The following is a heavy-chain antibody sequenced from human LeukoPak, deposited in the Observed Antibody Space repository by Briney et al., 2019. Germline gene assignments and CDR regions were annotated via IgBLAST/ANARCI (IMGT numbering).Heavy chain of an antibody. CDR1: GASISVSSYY. CDR2: IYYSAST. D-gene: IGHD3-22*01. J-gene: IGHJ4*02. Sequence: SETLSLTCTVSGASISVSSYYWGWIRQPPGKGLEWIGSIYYSASTYYNPSLKSRVSISVDTSKNQFSLKLKSVTAADTAVYYCARDGYYESSRYYPPDFDYWGQGTLVTVSS. V-gene: IGHV4-39*07. CDR3: ARDGYYESSRYYPPDFDY.